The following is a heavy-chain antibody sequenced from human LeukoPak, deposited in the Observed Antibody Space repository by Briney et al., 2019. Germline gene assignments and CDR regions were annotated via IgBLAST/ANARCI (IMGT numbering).Heavy chain of an antibody. CDR3: AKNDILTGPLDAFDI. CDR2: IYSGGST. Sequence: GGSLRLSCAASGFTVSSNYMSWVRQAPGKGLEWVSVIYSGGSTYYADSVKGRFTISRDNSKNTLYLQMNSLRAEDTAVYYCAKNDILTGPLDAFDIWGQGTMVTVSS. J-gene: IGHJ3*02. CDR1: GFTVSSNY. D-gene: IGHD3-9*01. V-gene: IGHV3-53*01.